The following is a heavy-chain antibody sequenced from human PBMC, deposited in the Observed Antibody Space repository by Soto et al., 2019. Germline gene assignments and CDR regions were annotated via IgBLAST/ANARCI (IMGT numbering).Heavy chain of an antibody. CDR3: AKGDNLGPKTGYAFDP. CDR2: TYFRSKWYN. CDR1: GDSVSSNTAS. V-gene: IGHV6-1*01. J-gene: IGHJ5*02. Sequence: PSQTLSLTFAISGDSVSSNTASWNWIRQSPSRGLEWLGRTYFRSKWYNEYAVSVKSRIIINPDTSNNQFSLQMNSVTPEDTAVYFCAKGDNLGPKTGYAFDPWGQGIMVTVSS. D-gene: IGHD5-12*01.